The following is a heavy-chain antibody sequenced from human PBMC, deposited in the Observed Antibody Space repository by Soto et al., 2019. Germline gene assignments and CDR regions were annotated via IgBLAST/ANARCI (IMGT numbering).Heavy chain of an antibody. CDR3: AKGVTTIVATGSWFDH. V-gene: IGHV3-23*01. J-gene: IGHJ5*02. CDR1: GFTFNSYA. CDR2: ISGSGRTT. Sequence: GGSLRLSCSVSGFTFNSYAMNWVRQAPGKGLEWVSSISGSGRTTYYADAVKGRFTISRDNSKNTLFLQMNSLRSEDTAVYYCAKGVTTIVATGSWFDHWGQGTLVTVSS. D-gene: IGHD5-12*01.